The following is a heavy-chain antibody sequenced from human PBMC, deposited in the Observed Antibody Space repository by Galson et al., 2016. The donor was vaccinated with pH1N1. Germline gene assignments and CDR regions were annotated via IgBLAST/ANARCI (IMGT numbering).Heavy chain of an antibody. CDR3: AKTFMGVAYDYGMDV. V-gene: IGHV3-9*01. Sequence: SLRLSCAASGFTFDDYAMNWVRQAPGKGLEWVSGISWNSGIIGYADSVKGRFTISRDNAKNSLYLQMNSLRAEDTALYYCAKTFMGVAYDYGMDVWGQGTTVTVSS. CDR2: ISWNSGII. D-gene: IGHD2/OR15-2a*01. J-gene: IGHJ6*02. CDR1: GFTFDDYA.